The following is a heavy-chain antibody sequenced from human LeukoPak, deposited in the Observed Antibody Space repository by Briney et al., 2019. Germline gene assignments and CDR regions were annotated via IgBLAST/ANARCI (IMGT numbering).Heavy chain of an antibody. D-gene: IGHD2-2*01. CDR1: GGSLSSYY. CDR2: INTSGST. Sequence: SETLSLTCTVSGGSLSSYYWSWIRQPAGKGLEWVGRINTSGSTNYNPCLKSRVTVSVDTSKKQISLKLSSVTAADTAVYYCARNLLPAAKGAFDIWGQGTLVTVSS. CDR3: ARNLLPAAKGAFDI. V-gene: IGHV4-4*07. J-gene: IGHJ3*02.